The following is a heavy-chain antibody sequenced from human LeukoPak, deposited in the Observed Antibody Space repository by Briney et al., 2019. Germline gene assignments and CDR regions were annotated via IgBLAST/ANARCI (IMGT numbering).Heavy chain of an antibody. Sequence: ASVKVSCKTSGYTFTNYAMHWVRQAPGQRPEWMGCINGDNAHTQYSQRFQGRVTITRDTSATTAYMELSSLTSEDMAVFYCARGGPNSGGWTLDHWGQGTLVSVFS. V-gene: IGHV1-3*03. D-gene: IGHD6-19*01. CDR1: GYTFTNYA. CDR2: INGDNAHT. CDR3: ARGGPNSGGWTLDH. J-gene: IGHJ4*02.